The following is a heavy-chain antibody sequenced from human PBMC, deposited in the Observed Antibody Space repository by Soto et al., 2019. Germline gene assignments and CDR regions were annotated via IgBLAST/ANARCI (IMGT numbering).Heavy chain of an antibody. CDR1: GGTFSSYT. D-gene: IGHD3-22*01. V-gene: IGHV1-69*02. Sequence: QVQLVQSGAEVKKPGSSVKVSCKASGGTFSSYTISWVRQAPGQGLEWMGRLLPILGIANYAQKFQGRVTITADKSTSTGYMEMISLRSEDTAVYDCAADYDSLADYWGQGTLVTVSS. CDR2: LLPILGIA. J-gene: IGHJ4*02. CDR3: AADYDSLADY.